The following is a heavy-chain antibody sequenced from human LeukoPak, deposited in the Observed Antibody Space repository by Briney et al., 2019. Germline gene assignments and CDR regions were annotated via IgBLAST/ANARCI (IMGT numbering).Heavy chain of an antibody. Sequence: GGSLRLSCVASGFTFSSYAMSWVRQAPGKGLEWVSTISGSGGNTYYADSVKGRFTISRDNSKNTLYLQMNSLRAEDTAVYYSYCSSSSCYAANGLDVWGKGTTVTVSS. D-gene: IGHD2-2*01. CDR1: GFTFSSYA. J-gene: IGHJ6*04. CDR2: ISGSGGNT. CDR3: YCSSSSCYAANGLDV. V-gene: IGHV3-23*01.